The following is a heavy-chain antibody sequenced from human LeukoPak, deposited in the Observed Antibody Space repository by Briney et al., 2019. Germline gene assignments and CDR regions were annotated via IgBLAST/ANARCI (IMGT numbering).Heavy chain of an antibody. CDR3: AKHYYGSGSYYDAFDI. CDR2: IIGSGGST. Sequence: PGGSLRLSCAASGFTFSSYAMSWVRQAPGKGLEWVSAIIGSGGSTYYANSVKGRFAISRDNSKNTLYLQMNSLRAEDTAVYYCAKHYYGSGSYYDAFDIWGQGTMVTVSS. D-gene: IGHD3-10*01. J-gene: IGHJ3*02. CDR1: GFTFSSYA. V-gene: IGHV3-23*01.